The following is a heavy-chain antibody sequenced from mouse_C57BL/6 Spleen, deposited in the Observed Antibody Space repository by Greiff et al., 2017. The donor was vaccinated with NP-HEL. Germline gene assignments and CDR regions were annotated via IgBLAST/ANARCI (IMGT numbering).Heavy chain of an antibody. CDR3: ASLYDYDEGAFAY. Sequence: EVHLLESGGGLVKPGGSLKLSCAASGFTFSSYAMSWVRQTPEKRLEWVATISDGGSYTYYPDNVKGRFTISRDNAKNNLYLQMSHLKSEDTAMYYCASLYDYDEGAFAYWGQGTLVTVSA. V-gene: IGHV5-4*01. D-gene: IGHD2-4*01. CDR1: GFTFSSYA. CDR2: ISDGGSYT. J-gene: IGHJ3*01.